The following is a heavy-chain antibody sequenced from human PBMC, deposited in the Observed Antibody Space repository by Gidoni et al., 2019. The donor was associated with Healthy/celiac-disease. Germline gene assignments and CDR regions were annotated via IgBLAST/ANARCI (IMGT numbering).Heavy chain of an antibody. CDR1: GFTFSRYS. CDR3: ARGHDIVVVPAPYGMDV. D-gene: IGHD2-2*01. Sequence: EVQLVESGGGLVKPGGSLRLSCAASGFTFSRYSMNWVRQAPGQGLEWVSSISSSSSYIYYADSVKGRFTISRDNAKNSLYLQMNSLRAEDTAVYYCARGHDIVVVPAPYGMDVWGQGTTVTVSS. V-gene: IGHV3-21*01. J-gene: IGHJ6*02. CDR2: ISSSSSYI.